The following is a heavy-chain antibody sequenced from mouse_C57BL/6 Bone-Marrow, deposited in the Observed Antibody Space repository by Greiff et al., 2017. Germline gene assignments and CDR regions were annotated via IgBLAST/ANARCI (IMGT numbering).Heavy chain of an antibody. D-gene: IGHD2-4*01. V-gene: IGHV1-81*01. CDR3: ARRGGMIRNYFDY. CDR2: IYPRSGNT. CDR1: GYTFTSSG. Sequence: QVQLQQSGAELARPGASVKLSCKASGYTFTSSGISWVKQRTGQGLEWIGEIYPRSGNTYYNEKFKGKATLTADKSSSTAYMELRSLTSEDSAVYFCARRGGMIRNYFDYWGQGTTRTVSS. J-gene: IGHJ2*01.